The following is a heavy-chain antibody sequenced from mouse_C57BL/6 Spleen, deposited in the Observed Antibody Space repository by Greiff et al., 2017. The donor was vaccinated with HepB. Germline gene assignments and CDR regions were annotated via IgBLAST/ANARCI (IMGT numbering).Heavy chain of an antibody. CDR1: GFTFSDYG. CDR2: ISSGSSTI. V-gene: IGHV5-17*01. J-gene: IGHJ4*01. CDR3: ASELRYFYAMDY. Sequence: EVQLVESGGGLVKPGGSLKLSCAASGFTFSDYGMHWVRQAPEKGLEWVAYISSGSSTIYYADTVKGRFTISRDNAKNTLFLQMTSLRSEDTAMYYCASELRYFYAMDYWGQGTSVTVSS. D-gene: IGHD1-1*01.